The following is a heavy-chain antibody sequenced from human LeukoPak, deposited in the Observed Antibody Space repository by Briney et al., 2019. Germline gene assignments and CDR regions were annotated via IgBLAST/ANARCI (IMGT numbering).Heavy chain of an antibody. CDR3: ARDALPGTLYNWFDP. CDR2: ISYDGSNK. V-gene: IGHV3-30-3*01. J-gene: IGHJ5*02. CDR1: GFTFSSYA. Sequence: GSLRLSCAASGFTFSSYAMHWVRQAPGKGLEWVAVISYDGSNKYYADSVKGRFTISRDNSKNTLYLQMNSLRAEDTAVYYCARDALPGTLYNWFDPWGQGTLVTVFS. D-gene: IGHD1-1*01.